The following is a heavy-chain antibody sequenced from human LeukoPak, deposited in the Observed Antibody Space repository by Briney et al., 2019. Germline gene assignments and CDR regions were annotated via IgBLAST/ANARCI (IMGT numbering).Heavy chain of an antibody. V-gene: IGHV3-23*01. J-gene: IGHJ3*02. CDR1: GFTFSSYA. CDR3: ARWRGTRRYCSSTSCSAHAFDI. Sequence: PGGSLRLSCAASGFTFSSYAMSWVRQAPGKGLEWVSAISGSGGSTYYADSVKGRFTISRDNSKNTLYLQMNSLRAEDTAVYYCARWRGTRRYCSSTSCSAHAFDIWGQGTMVTVSS. D-gene: IGHD2-2*01. CDR2: ISGSGGST.